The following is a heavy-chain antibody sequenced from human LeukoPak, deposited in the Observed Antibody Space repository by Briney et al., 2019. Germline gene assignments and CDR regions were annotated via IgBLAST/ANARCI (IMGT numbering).Heavy chain of an antibody. V-gene: IGHV3-30*02. Sequence: GGSLRLSCVASGFTLNRNGMHWVRQAPGKGLEWLAFIRYDGSNTYYADSVKGRFTISRDNAKNSLYLQMNSLRAEDTALYYCAKDRSYYDSSGYDYWGQGTLVTVSS. J-gene: IGHJ4*02. CDR3: AKDRSYYDSSGYDY. D-gene: IGHD3-22*01. CDR2: IRYDGSNT. CDR1: GFTLNRNG.